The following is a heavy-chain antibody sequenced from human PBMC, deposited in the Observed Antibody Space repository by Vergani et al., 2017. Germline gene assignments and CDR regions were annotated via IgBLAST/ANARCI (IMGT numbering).Heavy chain of an antibody. V-gene: IGHV3-30*18. CDR3: AKESTVKLNYYFDY. D-gene: IGHD4-11*01. Sequence: VQLLESGGGLVQPGGSLRLSCAASGFTFSTYGMHWVRQAPGKGLEWVAVISYDGSNKYYADSVKGRFTISRDNSKNTLYLQMNSLRTEDTAVYYCAKESTVKLNYYFDYWGQGTLVTVSS. CDR1: GFTFSTYG. CDR2: ISYDGSNK. J-gene: IGHJ4*02.